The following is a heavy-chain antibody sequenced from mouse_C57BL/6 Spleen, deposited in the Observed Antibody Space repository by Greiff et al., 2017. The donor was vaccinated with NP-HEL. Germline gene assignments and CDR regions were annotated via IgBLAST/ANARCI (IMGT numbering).Heavy chain of an antibody. J-gene: IGHJ4*01. Sequence: EVKLVESGGGLVQPGGSLSLSCAASGFTFTDYYMSWVRQPPGKALEWLGFIRNKANGYTTEYSASVKGRFTISRDNSQSILYLQMNALRAEDSATYYGARYDTTVPYAMDYWGQGTSVTVSS. CDR1: GFTFTDYY. V-gene: IGHV7-3*01. CDR2: IRNKANGYTT. D-gene: IGHD1-1*01. CDR3: ARYDTTVPYAMDY.